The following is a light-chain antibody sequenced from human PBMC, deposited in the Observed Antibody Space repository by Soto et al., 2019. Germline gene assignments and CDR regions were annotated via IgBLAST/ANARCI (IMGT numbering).Light chain of an antibody. V-gene: IGKV1-39*01. CDR1: QTIRTF. CDR3: QQSYNAPRT. Sequence: DMQLTQSTDSLSASVGDRVTITCRASQTIRTFLSWYQQKSGKAPKVLIYSASTLQSGVPSRFSGSGSGTDFTLTINSLQPEDFATYYCQQSYNAPRTFGGGTKVDIK. J-gene: IGKJ4*01. CDR2: SAS.